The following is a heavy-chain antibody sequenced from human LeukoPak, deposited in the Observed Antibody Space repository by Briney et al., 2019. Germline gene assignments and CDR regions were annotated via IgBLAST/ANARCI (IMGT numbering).Heavy chain of an antibody. CDR1: GYTFTGYY. J-gene: IGHJ6*03. CDR3: ASGGYSWGFYYYYYMDV. CDR2: INPNSGGT. Sequence: GASVKVSCKASGYTFTGYYMHWVRQAPGQGLEWMGWINPNSGGTNYAQKFQGRVTMTRDTSISTAYMELSRLRSDDTAVYYCASGGYSWGFYYYYYMDVWGKGTTVTVSS. V-gene: IGHV1-2*02. D-gene: IGHD5-18*01.